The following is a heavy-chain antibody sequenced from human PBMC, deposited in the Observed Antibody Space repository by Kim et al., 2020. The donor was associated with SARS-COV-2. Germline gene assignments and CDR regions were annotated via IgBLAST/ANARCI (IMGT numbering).Heavy chain of an antibody. Sequence: ASVKVSCKASGYTFTSYAMNWVRQAPGQGLEWMGWINTNTGNPTYAQGFTGRFVFSLDTSVSTAYLQISSLKAEDTAVDYCARGDSSSSPPYDFDYWGQGTLVTVSS. CDR1: GYTFTSYA. CDR2: INTNTGNP. J-gene: IGHJ4*02. CDR3: ARGDSSSSPPYDFDY. D-gene: IGHD6-6*01. V-gene: IGHV7-4-1*02.